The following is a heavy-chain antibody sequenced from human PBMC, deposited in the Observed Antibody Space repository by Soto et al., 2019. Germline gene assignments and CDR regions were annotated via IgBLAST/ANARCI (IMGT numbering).Heavy chain of an antibody. CDR3: ARRGGESGYSYWIFYNWFDP. CDR2: IYYSGST. D-gene: IGHD5-18*01. CDR1: GGSISSSSYY. J-gene: IGHJ5*02. V-gene: IGHV4-39*02. Sequence: QLQLQESGPGLVKPSETLSLTCTVSGGSISSSSYYWGWIRQPPGKGLEWIGSIYYSGSTYYNPSLKSRVTISVDTSKNHFSLKLSSVTAADTAVYYCARRGGESGYSYWIFYNWFDPWGQGTLVTVSS.